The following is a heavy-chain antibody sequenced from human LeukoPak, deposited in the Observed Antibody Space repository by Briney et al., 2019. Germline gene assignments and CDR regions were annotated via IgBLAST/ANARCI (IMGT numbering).Heavy chain of an antibody. Sequence: PGGSVRLSCAASGFTLSTYAMSWVRQTPGKGLEWVAATSSSDAGTYHADSVRGRFTISRDNSKNTLYLQMNSLRAEDAAVYFCAKAPVTSCRGAYCYPFDSWGQGTLVTVSS. CDR2: TSSSDAGT. J-gene: IGHJ4*02. V-gene: IGHV3-23*01. CDR1: GFTLSTYA. D-gene: IGHD2-21*01. CDR3: AKAPVTSCRGAYCYPFDS.